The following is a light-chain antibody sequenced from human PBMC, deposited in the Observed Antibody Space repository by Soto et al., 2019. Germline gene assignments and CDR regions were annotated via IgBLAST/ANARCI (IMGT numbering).Light chain of an antibody. V-gene: IGLV2-14*01. Sequence: QSALTQPASVSGSPGQSITISCTGTSSYVGGYDYVSWYQQYPGEAPKLLIYEVTNRPSGVSNRFSGSRSGNTASLTISGLQADDEADYYCCSYTRRSTLSFVFGTGTKLTVL. CDR3: CSYTRRSTLSFV. CDR2: EVT. CDR1: SSYVGGYDY. J-gene: IGLJ1*01.